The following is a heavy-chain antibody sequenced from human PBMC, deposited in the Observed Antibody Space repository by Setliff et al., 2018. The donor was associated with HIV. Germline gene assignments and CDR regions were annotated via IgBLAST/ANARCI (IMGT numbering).Heavy chain of an antibody. J-gene: IGHJ6*03. CDR3: ARGETGDARGYSYYYYMDV. D-gene: IGHD7-27*01. Sequence: GGSLRLSCAASGFTFSSYSMNWVRQAPGKGLEWVSSISSSSSYIYYADSVKGRFTISRDNAKNSLYLHMNSLRADDTAVYYCARGETGDARGYSYYYYMDVWGKGTTVTVSS. CDR1: GFTFSSYS. CDR2: ISSSSSYI. V-gene: IGHV3-21*01.